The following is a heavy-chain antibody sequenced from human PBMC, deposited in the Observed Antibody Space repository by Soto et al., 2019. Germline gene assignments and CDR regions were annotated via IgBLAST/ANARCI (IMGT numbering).Heavy chain of an antibody. Sequence: SETLSLTCTVSGGSISSGGYYWSWIRQHPGKGLEWIGYIYYSGSTYYNPSLKSRVTISVDTSKNQFSLKLSSVTAADTAVYYCARDLGYCSGGSCYGFDYWGQGTLVTVSS. D-gene: IGHD2-15*01. CDR1: GGSISSGGYY. CDR3: ARDLGYCSGGSCYGFDY. J-gene: IGHJ4*02. CDR2: IYYSGST. V-gene: IGHV4-31*03.